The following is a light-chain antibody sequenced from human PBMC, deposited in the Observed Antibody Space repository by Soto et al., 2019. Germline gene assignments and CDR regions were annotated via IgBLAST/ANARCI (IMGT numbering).Light chain of an antibody. CDR1: QRLLHSNGNTF. J-gene: IGKJ2*01. Sequence: EIVMTQSPPSLTVTPGEPASISCRSSQRLLHSNGNTFLDWYLQKPGQSPQLLIYLGSNRASWVPDRISGSEAGTDFTPKISRVEAEDVGVYYCMQALETPYTFRPGTKLEIK. CDR2: LGS. CDR3: MQALETPYT. V-gene: IGKV2-28*01.